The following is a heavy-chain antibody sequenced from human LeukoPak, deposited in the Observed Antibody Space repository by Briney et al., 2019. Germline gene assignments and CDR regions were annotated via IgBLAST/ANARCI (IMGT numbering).Heavy chain of an antibody. CDR3: ATGAGYGSSWGLLDY. CDR1: GGSISSSSYY. D-gene: IGHD6-13*01. J-gene: IGHJ4*02. CDR2: IYYSGST. Sequence: SETLSLTCTVSGGSISSSSYYWGWIRQPPGKGLEWIGSIYYSGSTYYNPSLKSRVTISVDTSKNQFSLKLSSVTAADTAVYYCATGAGYGSSWGLLDYWGQGTLVTVSS. V-gene: IGHV4-39*07.